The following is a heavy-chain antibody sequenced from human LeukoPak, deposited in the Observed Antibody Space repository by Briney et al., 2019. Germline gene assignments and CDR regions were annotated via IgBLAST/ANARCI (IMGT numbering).Heavy chain of an antibody. Sequence: TGGSLRLSCAASGFTFSSYWMNWVRQAPGKGLVWVSRIVSDGSSTTYADSVKGRFSISRDNAKNTLYLQMNSLRVEDTAVYYCARGRPHGNDYWGQGTLVTVSS. CDR1: GFTFSSYW. CDR2: IVSDGSST. J-gene: IGHJ4*02. CDR3: ARGRPHGNDY. D-gene: IGHD4-23*01. V-gene: IGHV3-74*01.